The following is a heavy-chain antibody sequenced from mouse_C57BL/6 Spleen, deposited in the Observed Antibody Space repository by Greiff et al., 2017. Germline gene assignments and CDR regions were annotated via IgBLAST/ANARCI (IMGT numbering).Heavy chain of an antibody. Sequence: QLQESGPELVKPGASVKLSCKASGFSFTDYYMHWVKQSHGQSLEWIGVINPDYGTTEYKQKFKGKATLTVDPSSSTAYMQLNSLTSEDSAVYYCAREYCINLYYAVGDWGQGTSVS. CDR2: INPDYGTT. D-gene: IGHD5-1*01. J-gene: IGHJ4*01. CDR3: AREYCINLYYAVGD. CDR1: GFSFTDYY. V-gene: IGHV1-39*01.